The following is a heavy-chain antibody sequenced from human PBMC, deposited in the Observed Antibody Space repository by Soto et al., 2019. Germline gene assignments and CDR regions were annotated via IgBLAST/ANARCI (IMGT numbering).Heavy chain of an antibody. CDR3: AKQGEQQLIYYYYYYMDV. J-gene: IGHJ6*03. CDR2: ISGSGGST. Sequence: GGSLRLSCAASGFTFSSYAMSWVRQAPGKGLEWVSAISGSGGSTYYADSVKGRFTISRDNSKNTLYLQMNSLRAEDTAVYYCAKQGEQQLIYYYYYYMDVWGKGTTVTVSS. CDR1: GFTFSSYA. V-gene: IGHV3-23*01. D-gene: IGHD6-13*01.